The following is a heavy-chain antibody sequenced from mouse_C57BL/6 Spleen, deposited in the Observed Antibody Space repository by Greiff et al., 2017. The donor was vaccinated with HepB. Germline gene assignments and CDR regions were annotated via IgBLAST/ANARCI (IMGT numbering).Heavy chain of an antibody. D-gene: IGHD1-1*01. CDR3: ARLGTTVIAPDY. Sequence: EVQLQQSGPELVKPGASVKISCKASGYTFTDYYMNWVKQSHGKSLEWIGDINPNNGGTSYNQKFKCKATLTVDKSSSTAYMELRSLTSEDSAVYYCARLGTTVIAPDYWGQGTTLTVSS. CDR2: INPNNGGT. V-gene: IGHV1-26*01. J-gene: IGHJ2*01. CDR1: GYTFTDYY.